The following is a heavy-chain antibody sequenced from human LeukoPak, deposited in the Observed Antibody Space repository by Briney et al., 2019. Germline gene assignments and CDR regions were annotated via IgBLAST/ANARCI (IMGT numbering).Heavy chain of an antibody. Sequence: ASVKVSCKASGGTFSSYAISWVRQAPGQGLEWMGGIIPIFGTANYAQKFQGRVTITADESTSTAYMELSSLRSEDTAVYYCARHEWTDSSSWEDAFDIWGEGTMVTVAS. CDR3: ARHEWTDSSSWEDAFDI. D-gene: IGHD6-13*01. CDR1: GGTFSSYA. CDR2: IIPIFGTA. V-gene: IGHV1-69*01. J-gene: IGHJ3*02.